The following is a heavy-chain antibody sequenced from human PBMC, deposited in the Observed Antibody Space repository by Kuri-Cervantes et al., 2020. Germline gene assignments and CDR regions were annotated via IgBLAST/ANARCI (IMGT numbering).Heavy chain of an antibody. D-gene: IGHD4-11*01. CDR3: ARDDYKSGEFQH. J-gene: IGHJ1*01. Sequence: GGSLRLSCEASGFIFSNYAMTWVRQAPGKGLEWVSTISGIFGRKQFADSVQGRFTISRDNSKNTLYLQMNSPRAEDTAVYYCARDDYKSGEFQHWGQGTLVTVSS. V-gene: IGHV3-23*01. CDR1: GFIFSNYA. CDR2: ISGIFGRK.